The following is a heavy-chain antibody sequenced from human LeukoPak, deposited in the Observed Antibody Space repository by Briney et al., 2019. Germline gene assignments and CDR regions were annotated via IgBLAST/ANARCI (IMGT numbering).Heavy chain of an antibody. V-gene: IGHV3-7*01. J-gene: IGHJ4*02. Sequence: GGSLRLSCAASGFPLSSYRMSWVRQAPGKGLGWVANIKEDGSEKYYVDSVKGRFTISRDNAKNSLYLQMNSLRGEDTAVYYCARSRAGEIGDCSGNRCNTLEHWGQGTLVTVSS. D-gene: IGHD2-15*01. CDR3: ARSRAGEIGDCSGNRCNTLEH. CDR2: IKEDGSEK. CDR1: GFPLSSYR.